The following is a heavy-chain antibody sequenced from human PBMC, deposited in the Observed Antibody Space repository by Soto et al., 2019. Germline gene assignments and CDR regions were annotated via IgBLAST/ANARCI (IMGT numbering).Heavy chain of an antibody. J-gene: IGHJ6*02. CDR2: IYTSGST. D-gene: IGHD2-2*01. Sequence: LSLTCTVSGGSISSYYWSWIRQPAGKGLEWIGRIYTSGSTNYNPSLKSRVTMSVDTSKNQFSLKLSSVTAADTAVYYCARDGCSSTSCRGPGANYYYYYGMDVWGQGTTVTVS. CDR3: ARDGCSSTSCRGPGANYYYYYGMDV. V-gene: IGHV4-4*07. CDR1: GGSISSYY.